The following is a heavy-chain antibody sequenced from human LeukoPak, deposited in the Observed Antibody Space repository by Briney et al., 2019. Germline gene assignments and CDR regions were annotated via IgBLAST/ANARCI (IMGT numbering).Heavy chain of an antibody. J-gene: IGHJ4*02. V-gene: IGHV1-46*01. Sequence: ASVKVSCKAFGYTFTSNYMHWVRQAPGQGPEWMGVISPSGGSTTYAQKFQGRVTMTRDMSTSTVYMELSSLRSEDTAVYYCARSYSSGWYYFDYWGQGTLVTVSS. CDR2: ISPSGGST. CDR1: GYTFTSNY. D-gene: IGHD6-19*01. CDR3: ARSYSSGWYYFDY.